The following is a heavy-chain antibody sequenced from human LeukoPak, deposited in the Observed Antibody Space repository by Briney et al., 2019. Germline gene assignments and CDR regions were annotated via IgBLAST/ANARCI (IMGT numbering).Heavy chain of an antibody. Sequence: GGSLRLSCAASGFTFSSYGMHWVRQAPGKGLEWVAFIRYDGSNKYYADSVKGRFTISRDNSKNTLYLQMNSLRAEDTAVYYCARDRIDDPMVRGVRLRYWGQATLVTVSS. D-gene: IGHD3-10*01. CDR3: ARDRIDDPMVRGVRLRY. CDR1: GFTFSSYG. J-gene: IGHJ4*02. V-gene: IGHV3-30*02. CDR2: IRYDGSNK.